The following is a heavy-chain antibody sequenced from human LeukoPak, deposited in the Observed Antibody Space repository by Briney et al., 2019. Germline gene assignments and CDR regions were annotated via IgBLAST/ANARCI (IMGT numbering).Heavy chain of an antibody. Sequence: GGSLTLSCAASGLTFDHYAMHCVRQARGEGLEWVSGISRNSGSIDYADSVKGRFTISRDNAKNSLYLQMNSLRAEYTSFYYCSKDISSDSSGVFSPSGEGNLVTVSS. CDR2: ISRNSGSI. CDR3: SKDISSDSSGVFSP. V-gene: IGHV3-9*01. J-gene: IGHJ5*02. D-gene: IGHD3-22*01. CDR1: GLTFDHYA.